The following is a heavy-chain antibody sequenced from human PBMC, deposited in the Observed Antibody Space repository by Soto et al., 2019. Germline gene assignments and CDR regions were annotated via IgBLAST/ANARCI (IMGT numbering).Heavy chain of an antibody. D-gene: IGHD5-18*01. CDR3: ARDDDTTMIT. V-gene: IGHV4-31*03. J-gene: IGHJ5*02. Sequence: TSETLSLTCTVSGGSISSGDYYWTWIRQHPGKGLEWIGYIYYSGSTYYNPSLKSRVTISVDTSKNQFSLKLSSVTAADTAVYYCARDDDTTMITCGQRTLVTVSS. CDR2: IYYSGST. CDR1: GGSISSGDYY.